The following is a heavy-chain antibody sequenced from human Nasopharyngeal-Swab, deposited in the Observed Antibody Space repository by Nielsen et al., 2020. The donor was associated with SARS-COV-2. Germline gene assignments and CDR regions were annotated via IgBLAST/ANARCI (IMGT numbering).Heavy chain of an antibody. J-gene: IGHJ4*02. V-gene: IGHV3-7*03. CDR3: ARHLTTHPFDY. CDR2: IKQDGSEK. Sequence: GGSLRLSCAASGFTFSSYWMSWVRRAPGKGLEWVANIKQDGSEKYYVDSVKGRFTISRDNAKNSLYLQMNSLRAEDTAVYYCARHLTTHPFDYWGQGTLVTVSS. D-gene: IGHD4/OR15-4a*01. CDR1: GFTFSSYW.